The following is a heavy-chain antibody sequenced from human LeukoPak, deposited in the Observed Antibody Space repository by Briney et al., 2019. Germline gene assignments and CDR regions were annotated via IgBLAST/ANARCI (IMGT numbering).Heavy chain of an antibody. Sequence: PGGSLRLSCAASGFSFSSYAMNWVRQAPGKGLEWVSVIYSGGSTYYTDSVKGRFTTSRDNSKNTLYLQMNRLRAEDAAVYYCARDEPSPDSTDLDYWGQGTLVTVSS. CDR2: IYSGGST. J-gene: IGHJ4*02. CDR3: ARDEPSPDSTDLDY. D-gene: IGHD2/OR15-2a*01. CDR1: GFSFSSYA. V-gene: IGHV3-66*01.